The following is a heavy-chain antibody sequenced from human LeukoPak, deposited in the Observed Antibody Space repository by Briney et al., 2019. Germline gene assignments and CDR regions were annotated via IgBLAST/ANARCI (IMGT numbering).Heavy chain of an antibody. CDR2: IYHSGST. CDR1: GGSISSGGYS. D-gene: IGHD3-10*01. Sequence: SETLSLTCAVSGGSISSGGYSWSWIRQPPGKGLEWIGYIYHSGSTYYNPSLKSRVTISVDRSKNQFSLKLSSVTAADTAVYYCARGVFTMVRRAHDAFDIWGQGTMVTVSS. V-gene: IGHV4-30-2*01. J-gene: IGHJ3*02. CDR3: ARGVFTMVRRAHDAFDI.